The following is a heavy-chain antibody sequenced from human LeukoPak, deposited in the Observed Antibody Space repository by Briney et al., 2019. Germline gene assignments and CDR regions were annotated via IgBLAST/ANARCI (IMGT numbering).Heavy chain of an antibody. CDR3: AADHRGSRIPDAFDI. Sequence: SVKVSCKASGFTFTSSAMQWVRQARGQRLEWIGWIVVGSGNTNYAQKFQERVTITRDVSTSTAYMELSSLRSEDTAVYYCAADHRGSRIPDAFDIWGQGTMVTVSS. CDR1: GFTFTSSA. J-gene: IGHJ3*02. V-gene: IGHV1-58*02. CDR2: IVVGSGNT. D-gene: IGHD1-26*01.